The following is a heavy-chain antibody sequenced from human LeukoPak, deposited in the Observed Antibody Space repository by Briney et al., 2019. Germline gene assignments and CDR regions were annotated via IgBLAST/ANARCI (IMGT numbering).Heavy chain of an antibody. J-gene: IGHJ3*02. D-gene: IGHD3-22*01. CDR2: IYSGGST. Sequence: GGSLRLSCAASGFTVSSNYMSWVRQAPGKGLEWVSVIYSGGSTYYADSVKSRFTISRHNSKNTLYLQMNSLRAEDTAVYYCARGYYYESSSYHTDAFDIWGQGTMVTVSS. CDR3: ARGYYYESSSYHTDAFDI. CDR1: GFTVSSNY. V-gene: IGHV3-53*04.